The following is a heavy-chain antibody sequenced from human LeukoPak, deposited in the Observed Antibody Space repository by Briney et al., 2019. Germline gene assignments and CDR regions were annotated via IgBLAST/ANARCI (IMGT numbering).Heavy chain of an antibody. J-gene: IGHJ4*02. Sequence: SETLSLTCTVSGGSTSSSNYYWGWIRQPPGKGLEWIGCIHYSGNTYYNPSLKSRVTISIYTSKNQFSLKLSSVTAADTAVYYCARLGAGPTYYDFWSGYSSFYFDYWSQGTLVTVSS. D-gene: IGHD3-3*01. CDR2: IHYSGNT. V-gene: IGHV4-39*01. CDR3: ARLGAGPTYYDFWSGYSSFYFDY. CDR1: GGSTSSSNYY.